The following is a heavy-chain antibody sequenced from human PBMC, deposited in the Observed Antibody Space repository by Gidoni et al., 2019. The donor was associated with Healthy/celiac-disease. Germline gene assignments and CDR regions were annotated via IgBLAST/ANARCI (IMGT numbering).Heavy chain of an antibody. V-gene: IGHV5-51*01. CDR1: GYSSTSYW. CDR2: IYPGDSDT. D-gene: IGHD3-22*01. J-gene: IGHJ2*01. Sequence: EVQLVQSGAEVKKPGESLKISCKGSGYSSTSYWIGWVRQMPGKGLEWMGIIYPGDSDTRYSPSFQGQVTISADKSISTAYLQWSSLKASDTAMYYCARQLGYYYDSSGYYSKTDWYFDLWGRGTLVTVSS. CDR3: ARQLGYYYDSSGYYSKTDWYFDL.